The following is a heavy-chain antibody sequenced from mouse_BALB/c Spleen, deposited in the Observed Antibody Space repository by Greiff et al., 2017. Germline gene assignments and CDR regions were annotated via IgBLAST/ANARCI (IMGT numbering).Heavy chain of an antibody. CDR2: ILPGSGST. CDR1: GYTFSSYW. Sequence: QVQLKQSGAELMKPGASVKISCKATGYTFSSYWIEWVKQRPGHGLEWIGEILPGSGSTNYNEKFKGKATFTADTSSNTAYMQLSSLTSEDSAVYYCGPGGLITTGAMDYWGQGTSVTVSS. V-gene: IGHV1-9*01. J-gene: IGHJ4*01. CDR3: GPGGLITTGAMDY. D-gene: IGHD1-1*01.